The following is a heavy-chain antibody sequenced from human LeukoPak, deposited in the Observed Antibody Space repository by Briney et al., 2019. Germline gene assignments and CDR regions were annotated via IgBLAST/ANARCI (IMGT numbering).Heavy chain of an antibody. CDR2: ISGSGGST. CDR3: AKDGGLWVSAHWGDS. CDR1: GFTFSNYA. D-gene: IGHD7-27*01. Sequence: GGSLGLSCVASGFTFSNYAMHWVRQAPGKGLEWVSAISGSGGSTYYADSVKGRFTISRDNSKNTLYLQMNSLRAEDTAVYYCAKDGGLWVSAHWGDSWGRGTLVTVSS. V-gene: IGHV3-23*01. J-gene: IGHJ4*02.